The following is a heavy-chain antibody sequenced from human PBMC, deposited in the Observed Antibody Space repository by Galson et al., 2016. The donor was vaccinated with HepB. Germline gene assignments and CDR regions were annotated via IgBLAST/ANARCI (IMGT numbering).Heavy chain of an antibody. CDR1: GFTVSNNF. V-gene: IGHV3-11*04. CDR3: ARDMSSGWYWVYFDY. CDR2: ISSSGSTI. D-gene: IGHD6-19*01. J-gene: IGHJ4*02. Sequence: SLRLSCAASGFTVSNNFMRWVRQAPGKGLEWVSYISSSGSTIKDADSVKGRFTISRDNAKNSLYLQMNSLRAEDTAVYYCARDMSSGWYWVYFDYWGQGTLVTVSS.